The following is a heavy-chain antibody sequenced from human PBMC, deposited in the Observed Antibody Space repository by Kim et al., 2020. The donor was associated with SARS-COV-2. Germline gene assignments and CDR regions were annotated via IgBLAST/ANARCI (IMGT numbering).Heavy chain of an antibody. V-gene: IGHV3-30*18. CDR3: AKLPHYYDSSGSLLHAFDI. CDR2: ISYDGSNK. D-gene: IGHD3-22*01. Sequence: GGSLRLSCAASGFTFSSYGMHWVRQAPGKGLEWVAVISYDGSNKYYADSVKGRFTISRDNSKNTLYLQMNSLRAEDTAVYYCAKLPHYYDSSGSLLHAFDIWGQGTMVTVSS. J-gene: IGHJ3*02. CDR1: GFTFSSYG.